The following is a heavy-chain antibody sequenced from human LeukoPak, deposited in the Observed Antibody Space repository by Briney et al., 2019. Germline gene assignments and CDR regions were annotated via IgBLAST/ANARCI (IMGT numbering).Heavy chain of an antibody. J-gene: IGHJ3*02. D-gene: IGHD2-8*02. Sequence: GGSLRLSCAASGFTVSLYYMTWVRQAPGKGLEWVSVIYSGGPTYYADSVKGRFTISRDNSKNTVYLQMNSLRGEDTAVYFCARGWVVATGGFDMWGQGTMVTVSS. CDR1: GFTVSLYY. V-gene: IGHV3-53*01. CDR2: IYSGGPT. CDR3: ARGWVVATGGFDM.